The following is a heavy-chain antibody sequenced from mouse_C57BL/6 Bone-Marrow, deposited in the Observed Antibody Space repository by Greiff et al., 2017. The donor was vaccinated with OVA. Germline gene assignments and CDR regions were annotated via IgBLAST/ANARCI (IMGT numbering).Heavy chain of an antibody. CDR3: VRPINDGPYGFAY. D-gene: IGHD2-3*01. J-gene: IGHJ3*01. CDR1: GFSFNTYA. V-gene: IGHV10-1*01. CDR2: IRSKSNNYAT. Sequence: EVQLVESGGGLVQPKGSLKLSCAASGFSFNTYAMNWVRQAPGKGLEWVARIRSKSNNYATYYADSVKDRFTISRDDSESMLYLQMNNLKTEDTAMYYCVRPINDGPYGFAYWGQGTLVTVSA.